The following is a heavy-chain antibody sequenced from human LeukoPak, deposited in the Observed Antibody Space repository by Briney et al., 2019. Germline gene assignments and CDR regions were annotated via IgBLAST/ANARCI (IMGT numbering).Heavy chain of an antibody. CDR2: IFQSGST. CDR3: AREGFGELYHFDY. D-gene: IGHD3-10*01. V-gene: IGHV4-30-2*01. Sequence: SSQTLSLTCAVSGGSISSGDYSWSWIRQPPGKGLEWIGYIFQSGSTYYNPSLKSRVTISVDRSKNQFSLKLSSVTAADTAVYYCAREGFGELYHFDYWGQGTLVTVSS. J-gene: IGHJ4*02. CDR1: GGSISSGDYS.